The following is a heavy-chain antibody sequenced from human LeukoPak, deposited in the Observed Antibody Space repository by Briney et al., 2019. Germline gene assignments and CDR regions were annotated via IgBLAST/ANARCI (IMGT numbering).Heavy chain of an antibody. CDR3: AKDQALSLSSSRALDY. D-gene: IGHD2-2*01. CDR2: ISYDGSNK. J-gene: IGHJ4*02. Sequence: GGSLRLSCAASGFTFSSYAMHWVRQAPGKGLEWAAVISYDGSNKYYADSVNGRFTISRDNSKNTLYLQMNSLRAEDTALYYCAKDQALSLSSSRALDYWGQGTLVTVSS. V-gene: IGHV3-30-3*01. CDR1: GFTFSSYA.